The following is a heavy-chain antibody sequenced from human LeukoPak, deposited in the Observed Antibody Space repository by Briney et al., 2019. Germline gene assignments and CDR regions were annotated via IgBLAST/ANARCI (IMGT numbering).Heavy chain of an antibody. J-gene: IGHJ5*02. CDR3: AREGIAEPDTNWFDP. CDR1: GYTFTAYY. V-gene: IGHV1-2*02. CDR2: INPTSGGT. D-gene: IGHD6-13*01. Sequence: ASVKVSCKPSGYTFTAYYLHWVRQAPGQGLEWMGWINPTSGGTHYAQKFQGRVTMTRDTSISTAYMELSSPTSDDTAVYYCAREGIAEPDTNWFDPWGQGTLVTVSS.